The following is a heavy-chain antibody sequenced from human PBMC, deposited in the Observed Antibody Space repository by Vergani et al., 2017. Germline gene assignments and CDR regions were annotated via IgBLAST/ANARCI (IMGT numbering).Heavy chain of an antibody. V-gene: IGHV1-18*01. D-gene: IGHD6-6*01. CDR3: ASRAGRQGRLYIGY. J-gene: IGHJ4*02. Sequence: QVQLVQSGAEVKKPGASVKVSCKASGYTFTSYGISWVRQAPGQGLEWMGWRSAYNGNTNYAQKPQCRVTMTTDTSTSTDYMELRSLRSDDTAVYYCASRAGRQGRLYIGYWGQGTLVTVSS. CDR2: RSAYNGNT. CDR1: GYTFTSYG.